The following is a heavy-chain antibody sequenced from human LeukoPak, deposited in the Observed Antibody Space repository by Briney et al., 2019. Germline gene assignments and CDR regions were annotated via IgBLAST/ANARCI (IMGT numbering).Heavy chain of an antibody. CDR1: GGSFSGYY. J-gene: IGHJ5*02. Sequence: SETLSLTCAVYGGSFSGYYWSWIRQPPGKGLEWIGEINHSGSTNYNPSLKSRVTISVDTSKNQFSLKLSSVTAADTAVYYCARDTGTGNWFDPWGQGTLVTVSS. V-gene: IGHV4-34*01. CDR3: ARDTGTGNWFDP. CDR2: INHSGST. D-gene: IGHD1-14*01.